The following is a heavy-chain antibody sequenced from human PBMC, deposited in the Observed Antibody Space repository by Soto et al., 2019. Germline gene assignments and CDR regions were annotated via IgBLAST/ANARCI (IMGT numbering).Heavy chain of an antibody. V-gene: IGHV4-34*01. J-gene: IGHJ3*02. CDR1: GGSFSGYY. D-gene: IGHD1-26*01. CDR2: INHSGST. Sequence: PSETLSLTCAVYGGSFSGYYWSWIRQPPGKGLEWIGEINHSGSTNYNPSLKSRVTISVDTSKNQFSLKLSSVTAADTAVYYCAPMREHDAFDIWGQGTMVTVSS. CDR3: APMREHDAFDI.